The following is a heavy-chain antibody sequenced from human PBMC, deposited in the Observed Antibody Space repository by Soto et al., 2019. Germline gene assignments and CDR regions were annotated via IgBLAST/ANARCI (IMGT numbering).Heavy chain of an antibody. CDR2: INHRGTT. J-gene: IGHJ6*03. V-gene: IGHV4-4*02. Sequence: QVHLEESGPGLVKPSGTLSLTCAVSSGSISSSDWWTWVRQPPGKGLEWIGEINHRGTTNYNPYLNSRAIRSLGKSQNHFARGLTAVTPGYTAVLYWARKNPGTFHPYYYYMDVWGKGATVTVSS. D-gene: IGHD1-7*01. CDR3: ARKNPGTFHPYYYYMDV. CDR1: SGSISSSDW.